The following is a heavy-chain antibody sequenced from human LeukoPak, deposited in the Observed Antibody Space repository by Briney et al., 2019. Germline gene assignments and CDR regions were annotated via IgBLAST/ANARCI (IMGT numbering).Heavy chain of an antibody. V-gene: IGHV1-24*01. Sequence: ASVKVSCKVSGYTLTELSMHWVRQAPGKGLEWMGGFDPEDGETIYAQKFQGRVTMTEDTSTDTAYMELSSLRSEDTAVYYCATARASYQLLRVAEYFQHWGQGTLVTVSS. CDR1: GYTLTELS. CDR3: ATARASYQLLRVAEYFQH. J-gene: IGHJ1*01. CDR2: FDPEDGET. D-gene: IGHD2-2*01.